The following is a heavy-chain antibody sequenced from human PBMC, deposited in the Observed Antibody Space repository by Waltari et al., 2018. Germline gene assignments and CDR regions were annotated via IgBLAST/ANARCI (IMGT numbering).Heavy chain of an antibody. V-gene: IGHV1-24*01. CDR2: FDPEDGET. CDR1: GYTLTELS. Sequence: QVQLVQSGAEVKKPGASVKVSCKVSGYTLTELSMHWVRQAPGKGLEWMGGFDPEDGETIYAQKCQGRVTMTEDTSTDTAYMELSSLRSEDTAVYYCATPPRSITIFGVVWAFDIWGQGTMVTVSS. D-gene: IGHD3-3*01. J-gene: IGHJ3*02. CDR3: ATPPRSITIFGVVWAFDI.